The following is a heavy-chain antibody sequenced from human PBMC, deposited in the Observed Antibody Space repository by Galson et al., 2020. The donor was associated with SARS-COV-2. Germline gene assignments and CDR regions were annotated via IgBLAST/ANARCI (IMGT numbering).Heavy chain of an antibody. CDR2: IWYDGSNK. CDR1: GFTFSSYG. V-gene: IGHV3-33*06. J-gene: IGHJ4*02. D-gene: IGHD6-19*01. CDR3: AKGRYGYSSGWGRADD. Sequence: QAGGSLRLSCAASGFTFSSYGMHWVRQAPGKGLEWVAVIWYDGSNKYYADSVKGRFTISRDNSKNTRYLQMNSLRAEDTAGDYCAKGRYGYSSGWGRADDGGQGTLVTVSS.